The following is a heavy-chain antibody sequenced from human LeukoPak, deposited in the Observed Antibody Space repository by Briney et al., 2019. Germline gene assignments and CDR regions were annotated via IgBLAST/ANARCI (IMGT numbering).Heavy chain of an antibody. CDR1: GGTFSSYA. V-gene: IGHV1-69*13. Sequence: GASVKVSCKASGGTFSSYAISWVRQAPGQGLEWMGGTIPIFGTANYAQKFQGRVTITADESTSTAYMELSSLRSEDTAVYYCARDLDLAYGSGSPIRQFDPWGQGTLVTVSS. J-gene: IGHJ5*02. CDR3: ARDLDLAYGSGSPIRQFDP. D-gene: IGHD3-10*01. CDR2: TIPIFGTA.